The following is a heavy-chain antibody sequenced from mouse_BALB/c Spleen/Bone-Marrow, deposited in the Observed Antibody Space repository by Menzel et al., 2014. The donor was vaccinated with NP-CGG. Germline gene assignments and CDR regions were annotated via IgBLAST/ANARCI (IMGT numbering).Heavy chain of an antibody. CDR3: ARGHDGYRTWFAY. V-gene: IGHV1-39*01. CDR2: IDPSYGGT. CDR1: GYSFTDYN. J-gene: IGHJ3*01. Sequence: VQLKESGPELEKPGASVKMSCKASGYSFTDYNMNWVQQSNGKSLEWIGNIDPSYGGTTYNQKFQGKATLTVDKTSSTVYMQLKSLTSEDSAVYYCARGHDGYRTWFAYWGQGTLVTVSA. D-gene: IGHD2-3*01.